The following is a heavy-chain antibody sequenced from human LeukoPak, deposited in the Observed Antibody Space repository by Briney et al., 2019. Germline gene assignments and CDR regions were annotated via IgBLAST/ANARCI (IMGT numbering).Heavy chain of an antibody. V-gene: IGHV7-4-1*02. CDR3: ARADSGGEVWQTAYYYYYGMDV. CDR2: INTNTGNP. J-gene: IGHJ6*02. Sequence: GASVKVSCKASGYTFTGYYMHWVRQAPGQGLEWMGWINTNTGNPTYAQGFTGRFVFSLDTSVSTAYLQISSLKAEDTAVYYCARADSGGEVWQTAYYYYYGMDVWGQGTTVTVSS. D-gene: IGHD6-25*01. CDR1: GYTFTGYY.